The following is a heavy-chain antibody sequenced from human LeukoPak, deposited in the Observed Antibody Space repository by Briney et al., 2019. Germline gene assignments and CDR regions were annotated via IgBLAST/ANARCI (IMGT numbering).Heavy chain of an antibody. Sequence: GGSLRLSCAASGFTFSSYSMNWVRQAPGKGLEWASSISSSSSYIYYADSVKGRFTISRDNAKNSLYLQMNSLRAVDTAVYYCARGGVPYGMDVWGQGTTVTVSS. CDR1: GFTFSSYS. D-gene: IGHD3-10*01. CDR3: ARGGVPYGMDV. CDR2: ISSSSSYI. V-gene: IGHV3-21*01. J-gene: IGHJ6*02.